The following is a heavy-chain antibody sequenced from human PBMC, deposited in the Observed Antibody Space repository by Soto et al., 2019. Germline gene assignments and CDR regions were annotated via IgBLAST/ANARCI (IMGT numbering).Heavy chain of an antibody. D-gene: IGHD2-2*01. CDR2: ISGSGGST. J-gene: IGHJ6*02. CDR1: GFTSSSYA. V-gene: IGHV3-23*01. Sequence: QPGGSLRLSCAASGFTSSSYAMSWVRQAPGKGLEWVSAISGSGGSTYYADSVKGRFTISRDNSKNTLYLQMNSLRAEDTAVYYCAKDPWGYCSSTSCTYYYYYGMDVWGQGTTVTVS. CDR3: AKDPWGYCSSTSCTYYYYYGMDV.